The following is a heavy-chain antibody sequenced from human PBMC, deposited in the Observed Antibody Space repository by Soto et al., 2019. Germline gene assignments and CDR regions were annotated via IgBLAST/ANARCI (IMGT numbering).Heavy chain of an antibody. CDR1: GFTFSSYA. CDR3: ARPLNLIAVAGMDYYYGMDV. J-gene: IGHJ6*02. D-gene: IGHD6-19*01. CDR2: ISYDGSNK. Sequence: GGSLRLSCAASGFTFSSYAMHWVRQAPGKGLEWVAVISYDGSNKYYADSVKGRFTISRDNSKNTLYLQMNSLRAEDTAVYYCARPLNLIAVAGMDYYYGMDVWGQGTTVTVSS. V-gene: IGHV3-30*04.